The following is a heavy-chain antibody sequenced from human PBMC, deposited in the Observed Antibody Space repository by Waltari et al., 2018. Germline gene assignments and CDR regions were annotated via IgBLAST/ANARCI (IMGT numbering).Heavy chain of an antibody. D-gene: IGHD6-13*01. CDR1: GYTFTNYW. Sequence: EVQLVQSGAEVKKSGESLKISCKASGYTFTNYWIGWVRQKPGKGLEWIGLSYPGDSDARHSPSFEGHVTISVDKSIRTVYLQWTRLRASDTAMYYCAREGSSWLTSKWLDPWGQGTLVTVSS. V-gene: IGHV5-51*03. CDR3: AREGSSWLTSKWLDP. CDR2: SYPGDSDA. J-gene: IGHJ5*02.